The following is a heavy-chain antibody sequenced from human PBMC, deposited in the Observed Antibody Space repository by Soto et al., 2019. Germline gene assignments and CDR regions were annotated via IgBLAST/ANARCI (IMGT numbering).Heavy chain of an antibody. V-gene: IGHV3-23*01. Sequence: PGGSLRLSCVASGFTFSNFAMAWVRQAPGEGLEWVSAISGSGDDTFYADSMKGRFTISRDNSKDTLYLQINSLRAEDTAVYSCANPIPKTGTTFGFWGQGTLVTVSS. CDR1: GFTFSNFA. CDR3: ANPIPKTGTTFGF. D-gene: IGHD1-1*01. CDR2: ISGSGDDT. J-gene: IGHJ4*02.